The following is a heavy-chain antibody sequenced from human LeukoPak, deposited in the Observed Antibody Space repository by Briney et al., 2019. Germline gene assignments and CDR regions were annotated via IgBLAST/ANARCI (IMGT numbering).Heavy chain of an antibody. V-gene: IGHV4-34*01. CDR2: ITHSGST. CDR3: ACMIVDNWFDP. D-gene: IGHD3-22*01. J-gene: IGHJ5*02. CDR1: GGSFSGYY. Sequence: KLSETLSLTCAVYGGSFSGYYWSWIRQPPGKGLEWIGEITHSGSTNYNPSLKSRVTISVDTSKSQFSLKLSSVTAADTAVYYCACMIVDNWFDPWGQGTLVTVSS.